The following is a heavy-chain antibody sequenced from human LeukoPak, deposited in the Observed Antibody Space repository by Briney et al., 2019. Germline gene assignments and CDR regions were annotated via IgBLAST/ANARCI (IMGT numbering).Heavy chain of an antibody. CDR2: IYYSGST. Sequence: SDTLSLTCTVSGGSISSYYWSWIRQPPGKGLEWIGYIYYSGSTNYNPSLKSRVTISVDTSKNQFSLKLSSVTAADTAVYYCASNFDYWGQGTLVTVSS. CDR1: GGSISSYY. CDR3: ASNFDY. V-gene: IGHV4-59*07. J-gene: IGHJ4*02.